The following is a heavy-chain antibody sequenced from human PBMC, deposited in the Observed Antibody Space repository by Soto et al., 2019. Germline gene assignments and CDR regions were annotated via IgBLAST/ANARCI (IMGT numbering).Heavy chain of an antibody. CDR1: GYTFTIYG. D-gene: IGHD6-19*01. CDR2: ISAYNGNT. Sequence: ASVKVSCKASGYTFTIYGIIWVRQAPGQGLEWMGWISAYNGNTNYAQKLQGRVTMTTDTSTSTAYMELRSLRSDDTAVYYCARAMGIAVAGTVYYYGMDVWGQGTTVTVSS. CDR3: ARAMGIAVAGTVYYYGMDV. V-gene: IGHV1-18*01. J-gene: IGHJ6*02.